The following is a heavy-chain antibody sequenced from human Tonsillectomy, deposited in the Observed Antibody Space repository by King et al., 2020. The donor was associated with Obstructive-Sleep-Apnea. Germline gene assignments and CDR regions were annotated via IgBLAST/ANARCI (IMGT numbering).Heavy chain of an antibody. CDR1: GYIFATYW. D-gene: IGHD5-24*01. CDR2: IYPGDSDT. J-gene: IGHJ4*02. Sequence: QLVQSGAEVKKPGESLKISCKGSGYIFATYWIGWVRQMPAKGLEWMGIIYPGDSDTRYSPSFQGQVTISADKSISTAYMQWSSLKASDTAIYYCARLRIKREKATFNPIDYWGQGTLVTVSS. CDR3: ARLRIKREKATFNPIDY. V-gene: IGHV5-51*01.